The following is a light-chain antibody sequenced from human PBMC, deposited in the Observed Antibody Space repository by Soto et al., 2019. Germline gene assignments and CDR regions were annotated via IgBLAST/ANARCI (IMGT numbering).Light chain of an antibody. CDR1: ESISNF. V-gene: IGKV1-5*03. Sequence: DVQMAQSPSTLSASVGDRVTLTCRASESISNFLAWYQQKPGKAPNLLIYKASSLESGVPSRFSGSGSGTEFTLTISSLQPEDFATYYCQQLNSYPITFGQGTRLEIK. CDR2: KAS. CDR3: QQLNSYPIT. J-gene: IGKJ5*01.